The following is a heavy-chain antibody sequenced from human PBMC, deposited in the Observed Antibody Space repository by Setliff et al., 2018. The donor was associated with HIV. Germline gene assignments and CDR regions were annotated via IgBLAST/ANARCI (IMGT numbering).Heavy chain of an antibody. Sequence: GGSLRLSCAPSGFRFASHSMNWVRQAPGKGLEWVSYISSSSTTTYYADSVEGRFAISRDNSKNTLYLQMNSLRAEDTAVYYCAKGGRVYDILTGSTWAPDAFDIWGQGTMVTVSS. CDR1: GFRFASHS. D-gene: IGHD3-9*01. V-gene: IGHV3-48*01. CDR3: AKGGRVYDILTGSTWAPDAFDI. CDR2: ISSSSTTT. J-gene: IGHJ3*02.